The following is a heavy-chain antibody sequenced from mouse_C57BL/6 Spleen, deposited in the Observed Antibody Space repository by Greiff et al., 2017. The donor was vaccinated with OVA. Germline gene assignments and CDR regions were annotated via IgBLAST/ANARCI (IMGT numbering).Heavy chain of an antibody. V-gene: IGHV1-80*01. CDR2: IYPGDGDT. Sequence: VQLVESGAELVKPGASVKISCKASGYAFSSYWMNWVKQRPGKGLEWIGQIYPGDGDTNYNGKFKGKATLTADKSSSTAYMQLSSLTSEDSAVYFCARGKVVASDWYFDVWGTGTTVTVSS. CDR3: ARGKVVASDWYFDV. J-gene: IGHJ1*03. CDR1: GYAFSSYW. D-gene: IGHD1-1*01.